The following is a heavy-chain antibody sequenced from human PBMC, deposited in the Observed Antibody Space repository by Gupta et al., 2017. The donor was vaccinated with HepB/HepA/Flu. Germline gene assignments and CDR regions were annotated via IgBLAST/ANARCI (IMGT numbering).Heavy chain of an antibody. CDR3: ARRGPYGNYAYNWFDP. Sequence: QVQLQQWGAGLLKPSETLSLTCAVYGGSFSDYYWSWIRQHPGRGLEGMGEINHRGSTNYNPARKRRVSISVDTLKNQFSLKLISVTAADTAIYYCARRGPYGNYAYNWFDPGGQGTLVTVSS. CDR1: GGSFSDYY. CDR2: INHRGST. D-gene: IGHD4-11*01. J-gene: IGHJ5*02. V-gene: IGHV4-34*01.